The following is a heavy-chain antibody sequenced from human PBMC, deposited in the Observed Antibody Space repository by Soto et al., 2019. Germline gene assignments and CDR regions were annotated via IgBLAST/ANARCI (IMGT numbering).Heavy chain of an antibody. CDR1: GFTFSRYA. CDR3: SKSPGYYYDSTGYHFDY. D-gene: IGHD3-22*01. CDR2: ISSSGART. V-gene: IGHV3-23*01. J-gene: IGHJ4*02. Sequence: PGGSLRLSCAASGFTFSRYAMTWVRQAPGKGLECVSVISSSGARTYYADSVKGRVTISRDNSKNTLYLQMNSLRAEDTAVYYCSKSPGYYYDSTGYHFDYWGQGTLVTVSS.